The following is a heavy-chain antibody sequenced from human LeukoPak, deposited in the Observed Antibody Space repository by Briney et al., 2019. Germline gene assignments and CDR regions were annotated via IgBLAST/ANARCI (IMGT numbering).Heavy chain of an antibody. D-gene: IGHD1-26*01. V-gene: IGHV3-21*01. J-gene: IGHJ4*02. CDR1: GFTFSSYS. Sequence: GGSLRLSCAASGFTFSSYSMNWVRQAPGKGLEWVSSISSSSSYIYYADSVKGRFTISRDNAKNSLYLQMNSLRAEDTAVYYCAKETIVGATTQFDYWGQGTLVTVSS. CDR3: AKETIVGATTQFDY. CDR2: ISSSSSYI.